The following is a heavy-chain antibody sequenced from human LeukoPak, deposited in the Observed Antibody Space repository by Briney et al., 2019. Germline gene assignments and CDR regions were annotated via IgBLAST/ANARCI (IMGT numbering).Heavy chain of an antibody. CDR3: ASRIRDGYNWMPARSPYYFDY. CDR2: IYPGDSDT. CDR1: GSSFTSYW. Sequence: GESLKISCKGSGSSFTSYWIGWVRPMPGKGLEWMGIIYPGDSDTRYSPSFQGQVTISADKSISTAYLQWSSLKASDTAMYYCASRIRDGYNWMPARSPYYFDYWGQGTLVTVSS. V-gene: IGHV5-51*01. D-gene: IGHD5-24*01. J-gene: IGHJ4*02.